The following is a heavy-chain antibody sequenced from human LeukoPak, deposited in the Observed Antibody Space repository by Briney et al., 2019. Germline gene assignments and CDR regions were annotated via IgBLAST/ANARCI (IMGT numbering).Heavy chain of an antibody. CDR1: GFTFSSYE. CDR2: ISGSGGST. V-gene: IGHV3-23*01. Sequence: GGSLRLSCAASGFTFSSYEMNWVRQAPGKGLEWVSAISGSGGSTYYADSVKGRFTISRDNSKNTLYLQMNSLRAEDTAVYYCAKERGYSYAFDYWGQGTLVTVSS. CDR3: AKERGYSYAFDY. J-gene: IGHJ4*02. D-gene: IGHD5-18*01.